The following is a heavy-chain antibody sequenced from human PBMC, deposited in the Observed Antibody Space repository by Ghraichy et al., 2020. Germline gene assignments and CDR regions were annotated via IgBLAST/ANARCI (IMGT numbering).Heavy chain of an antibody. V-gene: IGHV3-74*01. Sequence: LSLTCAASGFTVSRYWMHWVRQGPGEGLVWVARISSDGTSASYVDSVTGRFTIFRDNAKNTLYLQMNSLRAEDTAVYYCARDLTGYSDSSFDSWGQGTLVTVSS. J-gene: IGHJ4*02. CDR2: ISSDGTSA. CDR1: GFTVSRYW. D-gene: IGHD1-26*01. CDR3: ARDLTGYSDSSFDS.